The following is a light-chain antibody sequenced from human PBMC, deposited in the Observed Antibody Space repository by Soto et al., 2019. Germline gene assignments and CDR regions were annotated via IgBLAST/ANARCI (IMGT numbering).Light chain of an antibody. CDR3: ISYASTSTSV. J-gene: IGLJ1*01. Sequence: QSALTQPASVSGSPGQSITISCTGTSSDVGAYNYVSWYQQHPGKAPKLMIYEVNYRPSGVSNRFSGSKSGITASLTISGLQAEDEADYSCISYASTSTSVFGTGTKGTVL. V-gene: IGLV2-14*01. CDR2: EVN. CDR1: SSDVGAYNY.